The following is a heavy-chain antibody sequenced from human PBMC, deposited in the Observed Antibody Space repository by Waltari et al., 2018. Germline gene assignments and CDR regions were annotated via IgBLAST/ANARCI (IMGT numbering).Heavy chain of an antibody. V-gene: IGHV3-23*01. Sequence: EVQLSESGGRLVQPGGSLRLSCAAAGFPFSSYAMSWVRQTPGMGLEWVSGIRGSGAGTSYADSVKGRFIIARDNSKNTRDLQMKSLRAEDTAVYYCVKDPTYAILTGYHLGGDDPWGQGTLVTVSS. CDR2: IRGSGAGT. CDR3: VKDPTYAILTGYHLGGDDP. CDR1: GFPFSSYA. J-gene: IGHJ5*02. D-gene: IGHD3-9*01.